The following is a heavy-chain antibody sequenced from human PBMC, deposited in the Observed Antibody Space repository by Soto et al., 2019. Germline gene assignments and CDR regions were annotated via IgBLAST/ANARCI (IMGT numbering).Heavy chain of an antibody. CDR1: GGSFSGYY. D-gene: IGHD4-17*01. CDR2: INHSGST. J-gene: IGHJ4*02. CDR3: SRGRRAAVTIDY. V-gene: IGHV4-34*01. Sequence: QVQLQQWGAGLLKPSETLSLTCAVYGGSFSGYYWSWIRQPPGKGLEWIGEINHSGSTNYNPSLKSRVTISVDTSKNQFSLKLSSGPAADTAVYYCSRGRRAAVTIDYWGQGTLVTVSS.